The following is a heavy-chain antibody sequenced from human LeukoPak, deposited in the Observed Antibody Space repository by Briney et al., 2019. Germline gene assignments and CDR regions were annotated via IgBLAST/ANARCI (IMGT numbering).Heavy chain of an antibody. CDR2: MYYSGST. J-gene: IGHJ4*02. D-gene: IGHD3-16*02. Sequence: SETLSLTCTVSGGSISSDYWSWMRQPPGKGLEWIGYMYYSGSTIYNPSLKSRVTISVDTSKNQFSLKLSSVTAADTAVYYCARGPDYVWGSYRPYFDYWGQGTLVTVSS. CDR1: GGSISSDY. CDR3: ARGPDYVWGSYRPYFDY. V-gene: IGHV4-59*01.